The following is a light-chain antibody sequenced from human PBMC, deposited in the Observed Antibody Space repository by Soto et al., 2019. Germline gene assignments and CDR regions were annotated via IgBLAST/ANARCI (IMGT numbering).Light chain of an antibody. J-gene: IGKJ1*01. Sequence: IVLTQSQGTLSLSPGERATLSCRASQSVSSDYLAWYQQKPGQAPRLLIYGASSRATGIPDRFSGSGSGTDFTLTVIRLEPEDFAVYYCLQYAISPRTFGRGTTVEIK. CDR2: GAS. CDR1: QSVSSDY. CDR3: LQYAISPRT. V-gene: IGKV3-20*01.